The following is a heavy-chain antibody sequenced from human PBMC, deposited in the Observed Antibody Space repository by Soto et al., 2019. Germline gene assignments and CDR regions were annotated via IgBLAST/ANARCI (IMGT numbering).Heavy chain of an antibody. J-gene: IGHJ5*02. D-gene: IGHD3-3*01. CDR3: ARGLNDFWSGYYSWFDP. CDR1: GGSFSGYY. V-gene: IGHV4-34*01. Sequence: SETLSLTCAVYGGSFSGYYWSWIRQPPWKGLEWIGEINHSGSTNYNPSLKSRVTISVDTSKNQFSLKLSSVTAADTAVYYCARGLNDFWSGYYSWFDPWGQGTLVTVSS. CDR2: INHSGST.